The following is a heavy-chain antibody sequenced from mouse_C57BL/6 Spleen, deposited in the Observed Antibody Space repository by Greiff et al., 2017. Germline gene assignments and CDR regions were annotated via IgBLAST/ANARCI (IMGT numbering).Heavy chain of an antibody. Sequence: EVMLVESGPGMVKPSQSLSLTCTVTGYSITSGYDWHWIRHFPGNKLEWMGYISYSGSTNYNPYLKSKISITHDTSKTHFFMKLNSVTTEDPASYYCARGLDGYYGNSMDFWGQGTSVTVSS. CDR1: GYSITSGYD. D-gene: IGHD2-3*01. V-gene: IGHV3-1*01. CDR3: ARGLDGYYGNSMDF. J-gene: IGHJ4*01. CDR2: ISYSGST.